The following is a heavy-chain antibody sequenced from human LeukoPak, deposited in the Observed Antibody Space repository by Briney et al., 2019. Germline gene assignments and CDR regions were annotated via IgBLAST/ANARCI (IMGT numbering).Heavy chain of an antibody. CDR3: ARGSSSDAFDI. J-gene: IGHJ3*02. Sequence: AGSLRLSCAASRDTLSSYSMNWVRQAPGKGLEWLSYISYVSGARYYAESVKGRFTISRDNAKNSLYLQMNSLRAEHTAVYYCARGSSSDAFDIWGQGTMVTVSS. CDR2: ISYVSGAR. V-gene: IGHV3-48*04. CDR1: RDTLSSYS. D-gene: IGHD6-13*01.